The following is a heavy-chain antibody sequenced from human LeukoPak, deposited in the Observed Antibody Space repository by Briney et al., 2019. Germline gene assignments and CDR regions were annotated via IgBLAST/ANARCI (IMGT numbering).Heavy chain of an antibody. J-gene: IGHJ4*02. D-gene: IGHD5-12*01. V-gene: IGHV4-39*01. CDR2: VYYSGST. CDR3: AKSNGYGLIDY. Sequence: SETLSLTCTVSGDSINSTFYYWGWIRQPPGKGLEWIASVYYSGSTYYNPSLKSRVTISVDTSKNQFSLKLSSVTAADTAMYYCAKSNGYGLIDYWGQGTLVTVSS. CDR1: GDSINSTFYY.